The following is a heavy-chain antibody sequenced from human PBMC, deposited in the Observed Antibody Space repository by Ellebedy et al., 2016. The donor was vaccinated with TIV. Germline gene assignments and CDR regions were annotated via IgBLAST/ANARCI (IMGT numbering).Heavy chain of an antibody. D-gene: IGHD6-19*01. CDR1: GYTLTELS. V-gene: IGHV1-24*01. CDR3: AKDIAGAVAAYYYHGMDV. CDR2: FDPEDGET. J-gene: IGHJ6*02. Sequence: AASVKVSCKVFGYTLTELSMHWVRQAPGKGLEWMGGFDPEDGETIYAQKFQGRVTMTEDTSTDTAYMELSSLRSEDTAVYYCAKDIAGAVAAYYYHGMDVWGQGTTVTVSS.